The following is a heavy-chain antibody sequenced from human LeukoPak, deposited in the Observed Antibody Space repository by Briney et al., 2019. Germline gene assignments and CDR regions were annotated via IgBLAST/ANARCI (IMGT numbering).Heavy chain of an antibody. V-gene: IGHV4-59*11. CDR2: IFYSGST. CDR1: GASTSSHY. D-gene: IGHD2-15*01. J-gene: IGHJ4*02. Sequence: SETLSLTCAVSGASTSSHYWSRIRQPPGKGLEWIGYIFYSGSTNYNPSLKSRVTISVDTSKNQFSLTLNSVTAADTAIYYCARNQDCSGGSCYVDSWGQGTLVTVSS. CDR3: ARNQDCSGGSCYVDS.